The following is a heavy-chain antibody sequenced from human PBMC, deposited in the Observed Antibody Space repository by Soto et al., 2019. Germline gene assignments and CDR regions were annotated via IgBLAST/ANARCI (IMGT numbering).Heavy chain of an antibody. V-gene: IGHV2-70*01. CDR1: GFSLSTSGMC. J-gene: IGHJ4*02. CDR3: ARTPRTLAAAGTFYFDY. CDR2: IDWDDDK. D-gene: IGHD6-13*01. Sequence: SGPTLVNPTQTLTLTCTFSGFSLSTSGMCVSWIRQPPGKALEWLALIDWDDDKYYSTSLKTRLTISKDTSKNQVVLTMTNMDPVDTATYYCARTPRTLAAAGTFYFDYWGQGTLVTVSS.